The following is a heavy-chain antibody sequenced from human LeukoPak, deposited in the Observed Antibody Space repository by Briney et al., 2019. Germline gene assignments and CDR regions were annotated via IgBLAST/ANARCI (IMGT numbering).Heavy chain of an antibody. CDR2: INPNSGGT. J-gene: IGHJ4*02. Sequence: ASVKVSCKASGYTFTGYYMHWVRQAPGQGLEWMGWINPNSGGTNYAQKFQGRVTMTRDTSISTAYMELSRLRSDDTAVYYCARDTRPNSYGEEPVDYWGQGTLVTVSS. CDR3: ARDTRPNSYGEEPVDY. CDR1: GYTFTGYY. V-gene: IGHV1-2*02. D-gene: IGHD5-18*01.